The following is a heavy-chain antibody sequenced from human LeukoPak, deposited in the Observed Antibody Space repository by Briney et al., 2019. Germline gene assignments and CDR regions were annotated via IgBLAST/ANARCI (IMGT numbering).Heavy chain of an antibody. V-gene: IGHV5-51*01. CDR1: GYSFTSYW. CDR2: IYPGDSDT. CDR3: ARPRYYDSSGYYYVGWFDP. Sequence: GESLQISCKGSGYSFTSYWIGWVRQMPGKGLAWMGIIYPGDSDTRYSPSFQGQVTISADKSISTAYLQWSSLKASDTAMYYCARPRYYDSSGYYYVGWFDPWGQGTLVTVSS. D-gene: IGHD3-22*01. J-gene: IGHJ5*02.